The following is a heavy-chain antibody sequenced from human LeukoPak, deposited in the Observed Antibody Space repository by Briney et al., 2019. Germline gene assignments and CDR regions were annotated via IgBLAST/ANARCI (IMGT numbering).Heavy chain of an antibody. CDR1: GGTFSSYA. V-gene: IGHV1-69*13. Sequence: GASVTVSCKASGGTFSSYAISWVRQAPGQGLEWMGGIIPIFGTANYAQKFQGRVTITADESTSTAYMELSSLRSEDTAVYYCAIGKNWGLRSENWFDPWGQGTLVTVSS. CDR3: AIGKNWGLRSENWFDP. D-gene: IGHD7-27*01. CDR2: IIPIFGTA. J-gene: IGHJ5*02.